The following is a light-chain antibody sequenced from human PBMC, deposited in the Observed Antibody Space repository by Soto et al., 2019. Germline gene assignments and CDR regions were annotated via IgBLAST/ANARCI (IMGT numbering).Light chain of an antibody. CDR1: QSISSY. CDR3: QHYARSVGT. J-gene: IGKJ1*01. V-gene: IGKV1-39*01. Sequence: DIQMTQSPSSLSASVGDRVTITCRASQSISSYLNWYQQKPGKAPKLLIYAASSLQSGVPSRFSGSGSGTDFTLTISRLEPEDFAVYYCQHYARSVGTFGQGTRVEIK. CDR2: AAS.